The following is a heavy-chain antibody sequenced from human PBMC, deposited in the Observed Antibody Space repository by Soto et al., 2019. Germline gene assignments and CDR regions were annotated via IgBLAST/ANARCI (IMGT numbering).Heavy chain of an antibody. CDR3: ASYGDFYHFDY. CDR1: GGSIRSGGYY. J-gene: IGHJ4*02. Sequence: QVLLQESGPGLVEASQTLSLTCTVSGGSIRSGGYYWSWIRQHPGKGLEWIGSIYYSGSTYYNPSLKSRIIISVDTSKSQFSLKLSSVTAADTAVYYCASYGDFYHFDYWGQGILVTVSS. CDR2: IYYSGST. D-gene: IGHD4-17*01. V-gene: IGHV4-31*03.